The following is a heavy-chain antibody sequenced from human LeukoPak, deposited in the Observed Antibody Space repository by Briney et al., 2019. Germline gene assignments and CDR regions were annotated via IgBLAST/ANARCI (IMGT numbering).Heavy chain of an antibody. CDR2: IYYSGST. CDR1: GGSISSSSYY. CDR3: ASFRRGIAAADTFDP. V-gene: IGHV4-39*01. Sequence: PSETLSLTCTVSGGSISSSSYYWGWIRQPPGKGLEWIGSIYYSGSTYYNPSLKSRVTISVDTSKNQFSLKLSSVTAADTAVYHCASFRRGIAAADTFDPWGQGTLVTVSS. D-gene: IGHD6-13*01. J-gene: IGHJ5*02.